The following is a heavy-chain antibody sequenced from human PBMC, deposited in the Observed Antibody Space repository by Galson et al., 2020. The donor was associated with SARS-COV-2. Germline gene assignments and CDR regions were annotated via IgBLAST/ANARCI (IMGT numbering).Heavy chain of an antibody. CDR3: ARGGDCSGGDCDDFEF. V-gene: IGHV3-74*01. J-gene: IGHJ4*02. CDR2: IIGDGTST. Sequence: GGSLRLSCTASGFRFSRYWMHWVRQAPGKGLEWVSRIIGDGTSTSYVDSVKGRFTIFRDNAKNTLYLQINSLGVEDTAVYYCARGGDCSGGDCDDFEFWGQGTLVSVSS. CDR1: GFRFSRYW. D-gene: IGHD2-15*01.